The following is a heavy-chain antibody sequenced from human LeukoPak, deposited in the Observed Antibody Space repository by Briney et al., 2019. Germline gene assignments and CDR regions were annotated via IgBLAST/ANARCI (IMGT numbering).Heavy chain of an antibody. CDR1: GFSLSTSGGG. J-gene: IGHJ3*02. CDR3: AHSPYYAFDI. V-gene: IGHV2-5*02. Sequence: SGPTLVNPKQTLTLTCTFSGFSLSTSGGGVGWIRQPPRKTLEWLALIYWDGDTRYSPSLKSRLTITKDTSKNQVVLTMTNVDPVDTATYYCAHSPYYAFDIWGQGTMVTVSS. D-gene: IGHD3-10*01. CDR2: IYWDGDT.